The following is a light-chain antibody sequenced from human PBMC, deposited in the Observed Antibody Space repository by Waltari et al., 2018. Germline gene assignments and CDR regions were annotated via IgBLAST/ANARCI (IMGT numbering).Light chain of an antibody. V-gene: IGKV3-20*01. CDR3: QQYGGSPEGFT. CDR2: ATS. J-gene: IGKJ3*01. CDR1: QSVRSDL. Sequence: EVVLTQSPGTLSLSPGERATLSCRASQSVRSDLLAWYQQKPGRAPRLLIYATSSRATGIRDRFSGSGFGTDFTRTISRLEAEDFAVYYCQQYGGSPEGFTFGPGTTVDFK.